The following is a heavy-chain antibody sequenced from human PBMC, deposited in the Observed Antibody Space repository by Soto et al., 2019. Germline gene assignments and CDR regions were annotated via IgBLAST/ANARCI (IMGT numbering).Heavy chain of an antibody. CDR1: GFTFSNAW. J-gene: IGHJ6*02. D-gene: IGHD3-3*01. CDR2: IKSKTDGGTT. CDR3: TRGGAYYDFWSGYSNYYGMDV. Sequence: GGSLRLSCAASGFTFSNAWMSWVRQAPGKGLECVGRIKSKTDGGTTDYAAPVKGRFTISRDDSKNTLYLQMNSLKTEDTAVYYCTRGGAYYDFWSGYSNYYGMDVWGQGTTVTVS. V-gene: IGHV3-15*01.